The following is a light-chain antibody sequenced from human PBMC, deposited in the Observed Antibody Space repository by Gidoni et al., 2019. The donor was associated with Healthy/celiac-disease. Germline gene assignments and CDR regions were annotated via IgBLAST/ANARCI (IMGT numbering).Light chain of an antibody. J-gene: IGKJ4*01. Sequence: DIQMTQSPSTLSASVGDRVTITCRASQSISSWLAWYQQKPGKAPKLLIYKASSLESGVPSRFSGSGSGTEFTLTISSLQPDDFATYYCQQYNSSQLTFXGXTKVEIK. CDR2: KAS. V-gene: IGKV1-5*03. CDR1: QSISSW. CDR3: QQYNSSQLT.